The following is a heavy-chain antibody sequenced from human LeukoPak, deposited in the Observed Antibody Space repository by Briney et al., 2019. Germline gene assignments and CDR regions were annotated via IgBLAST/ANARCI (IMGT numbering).Heavy chain of an antibody. CDR2: IYHSGST. CDR1: GGSISSSNW. D-gene: IGHD3-10*01. Sequence: SETLSLTCAVSGGSISSSNWWSWVRQPPGKGLEWIGEIYHSGSTNYNPSLKSRVTISVDKSKNQFSLKLSSVTAADTAVYYCARSTVLLWFGEFTFGPWGQGTLVTVSS. J-gene: IGHJ5*02. CDR3: ARSTVLLWFGEFTFGP. V-gene: IGHV4-4*02.